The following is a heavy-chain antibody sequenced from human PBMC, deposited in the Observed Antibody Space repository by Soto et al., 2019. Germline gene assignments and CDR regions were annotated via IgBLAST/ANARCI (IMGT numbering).Heavy chain of an antibody. J-gene: IGHJ3*01. CDR1: GFTFNAYA. V-gene: IGHV3-23*01. D-gene: IGHD2-21*02. Sequence: GGSLRLSGAAFGFTFNAYAMNWVLHAPGKGLEWVASISGSGGTINYADSVKGRFTTSRDTSKNTLYLQMNSPSADDTAVYYCAKGFIVVETAIRPDEKFDVWGQGTMVTVSS. CDR2: ISGSGGTI. CDR3: AKGFIVVETAIRPDEKFDV.